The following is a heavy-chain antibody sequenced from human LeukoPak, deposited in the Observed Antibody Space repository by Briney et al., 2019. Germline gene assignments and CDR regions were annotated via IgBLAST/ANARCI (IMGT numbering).Heavy chain of an antibody. CDR3: ASYSSSWYYFDY. V-gene: IGHV4-61*01. CDR2: IYYSGST. D-gene: IGHD6-13*01. J-gene: IGHJ4*02. CDR1: GGSVSSGSYY. Sequence: PSETLSLTCTVSGGSVSSGSYYWSWIRQPPGKGLEWIGYIYYSGSTNYNPSLKSRVTISADTSKNQFSLKLSSVTAADTAVYYCASYSSSWYYFDYWGQGTLVTVSS.